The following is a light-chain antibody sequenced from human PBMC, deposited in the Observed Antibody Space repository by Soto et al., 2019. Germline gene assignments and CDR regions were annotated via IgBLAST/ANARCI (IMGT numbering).Light chain of an antibody. Sequence: EIVLTQSPATLSLSPGNRATLSCRASQSVSSYLAWYQQKPGQAPRLLIYDASNRATGIPARFSGSGSGTDFTLTITSLEPEDFAVYYCQQYGSSPFTFGGGTKVEIK. J-gene: IGKJ4*01. CDR2: DAS. V-gene: IGKV3-11*01. CDR3: QQYGSSPFT. CDR1: QSVSSY.